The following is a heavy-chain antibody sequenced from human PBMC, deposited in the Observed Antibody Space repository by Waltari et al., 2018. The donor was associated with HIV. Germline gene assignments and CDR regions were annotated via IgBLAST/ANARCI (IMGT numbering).Heavy chain of an antibody. CDR2: ISYYGDNK. J-gene: IGHJ4*02. V-gene: IGHV3-30*18. CDR1: RFTFSSYA. D-gene: IGHD6-19*01. Sequence: QVQLVESGGGVVQPGRSRRLSCAASRFTFSSYAMHWVRQAPGKGLEWVAVISYYGDNKYYADSVKGRFTISRDNSKNTLYLQMNSLRAEDTAVYYCAKGASGWSPGYWGQGTLVTVSS. CDR3: AKGASGWSPGY.